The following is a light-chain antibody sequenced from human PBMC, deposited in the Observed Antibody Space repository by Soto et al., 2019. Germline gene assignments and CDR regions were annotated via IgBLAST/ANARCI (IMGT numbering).Light chain of an antibody. Sequence: DIQMTQSPSALSGSVVDIFTITWLAGRGVSTYLAWYQQKLGKAPKLLIYDASPLQSGVPSRFSGSRSGTEFTLTISSLQPEDFATYYCQQLNGYLELTFGGGTKVDI. V-gene: IGKV1-9*01. CDR3: QQLNGYLELT. J-gene: IGKJ4*01. CDR2: DAS. CDR1: RGVSTY.